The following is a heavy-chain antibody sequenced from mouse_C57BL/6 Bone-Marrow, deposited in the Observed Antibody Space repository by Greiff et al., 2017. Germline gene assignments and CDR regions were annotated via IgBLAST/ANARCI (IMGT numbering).Heavy chain of an antibody. D-gene: IGHD2-4*01. CDR2: IYPRDGST. CDR1: GYTFTDHS. J-gene: IGHJ4*01. CDR3: ARWDSYDDYDEGAMDY. Sequence: QVQLQQSDAELVKPGASVKMSCKVSGYTFTDHSIHWMKQRPEQGLEWIGYIYPRDGSTKYNEKFKGKATLTADKSSSTAYMQLNSLTSEDSAVYFCARWDSYDDYDEGAMDYWGQGTSVTVSS. V-gene: IGHV1-78*01.